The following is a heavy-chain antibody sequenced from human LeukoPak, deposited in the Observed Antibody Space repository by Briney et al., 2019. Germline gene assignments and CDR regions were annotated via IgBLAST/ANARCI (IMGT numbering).Heavy chain of an antibody. J-gene: IGHJ4*02. V-gene: IGHV1-69*06. CDR3: AHPYSSSWYYFDY. Sequence: SVKVSCKASGGTFSSYAISWVRQAPGQGLEWMGGIIPIFGTANYAQKFQGRVTITADKSTSTAYMEPSSLRSEDTAVYYCAHPYSSSWYYFDYWGQGTLVTVSS. CDR1: GGTFSSYA. D-gene: IGHD6-13*01. CDR2: IIPIFGTA.